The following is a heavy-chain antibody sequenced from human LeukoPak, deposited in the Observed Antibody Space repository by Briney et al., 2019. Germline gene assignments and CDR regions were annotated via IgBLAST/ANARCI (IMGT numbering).Heavy chain of an antibody. J-gene: IGHJ1*01. CDR1: GYTFTGQY. D-gene: IGHD3-16*01. CDR3: ARGRQLHLGELFPFAEFFQP. V-gene: IGHV1-2*02. Sequence: ASVKVSCKTSGYTFTGQYLHWVRQAPGQGLEWMGWINPNSGGTKSAQKFQGRVIVTRDTSISTACMELRSLSSDDTAVYYCARGRQLHLGELFPFAEFFQPWGQGTLVTVFS. CDR2: INPNSGGT.